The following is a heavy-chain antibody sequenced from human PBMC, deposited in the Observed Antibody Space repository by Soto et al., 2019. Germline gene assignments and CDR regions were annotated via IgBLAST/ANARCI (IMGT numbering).Heavy chain of an antibody. CDR3: AREVLWSRYFDY. D-gene: IGHD3-10*01. CDR2: MSYDGTTK. V-gene: IGHV3-30-3*01. J-gene: IGHJ4*02. CDR1: GFIFSNYV. Sequence: QVQLVESGGGVVQPGRSLRLSCAASGFIFSNYVMYWVRQAPGKGLEWVAFMSYDGTTKSYADSVKGRFTISRDNSQNTLYLQMNSLRPEDTGVYYGAREVLWSRYFDYWGQGTLVTVSS.